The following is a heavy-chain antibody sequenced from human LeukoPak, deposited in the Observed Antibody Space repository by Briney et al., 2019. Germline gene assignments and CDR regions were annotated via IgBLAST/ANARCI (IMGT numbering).Heavy chain of an antibody. J-gene: IGHJ3*02. CDR2: ISSNGGST. CDR1: GFTFSNYA. Sequence: GGSLRLSCAASGFTFSNYAMHWVRQAPGKRLEYVSAISSNGGSTYYANSVKGRFTISRDKSKNTVYLEMGSLGAEDMVVYYCAREPGRGDAFDIWGQGKMVTVSS. CDR3: AREPGRGDAFDI. V-gene: IGHV3-64*01. D-gene: IGHD3-10*01.